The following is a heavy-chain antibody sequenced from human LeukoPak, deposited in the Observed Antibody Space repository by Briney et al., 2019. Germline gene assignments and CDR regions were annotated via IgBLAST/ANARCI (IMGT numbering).Heavy chain of an antibody. D-gene: IGHD3-10*01. J-gene: IGHJ4*02. V-gene: IGHV4-39*01. CDR2: IYYSGST. CDR3: ARQIPPYGSGSYEDY. CDR1: GGSISSSSYY. Sequence: SETLSLTCTVSGGSISSSSYYWGWIRQPPGKGLEWIGSIYYSGSTYYNPSLKSRVTISVDTSKNQFSLKLSSVTAADTAVYYCARQIPPYGSGSYEDYWGQGTLVTVSS.